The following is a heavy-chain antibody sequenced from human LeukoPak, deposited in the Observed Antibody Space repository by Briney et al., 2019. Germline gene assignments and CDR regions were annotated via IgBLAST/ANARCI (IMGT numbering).Heavy chain of an antibody. Sequence: NLGESLKISCKGSGYSFTNYWIGWVPQMPGKGLEWMGIIYPGDSYTTYSPSFQGQVTISADKSISTAYLQWRSLKASDAAMYYCARRSGSDALDIWGQGTMVTVSS. D-gene: IGHD3-10*01. CDR3: ARRSGSDALDI. J-gene: IGHJ3*02. CDR1: GYSFTNYW. CDR2: IYPGDSYT. V-gene: IGHV5-51*01.